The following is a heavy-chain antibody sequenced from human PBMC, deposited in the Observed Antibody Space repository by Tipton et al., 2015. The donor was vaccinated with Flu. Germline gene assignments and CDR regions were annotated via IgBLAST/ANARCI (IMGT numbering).Heavy chain of an antibody. Sequence: TLSLTCAVYGGSFSGYYWSWIRQPPGKGLEWIGEINHSGSTNYNPSLKSRVTISADPSKNRFSLKLSSVTAADTAVYYCASKVANWGVWEPLDYWGQGTLVTVSS. D-gene: IGHD7-27*01. CDR3: ASKVANWGVWEPLDY. CDR1: GGSFSGYY. CDR2: INHSGST. J-gene: IGHJ4*02. V-gene: IGHV4-34*01.